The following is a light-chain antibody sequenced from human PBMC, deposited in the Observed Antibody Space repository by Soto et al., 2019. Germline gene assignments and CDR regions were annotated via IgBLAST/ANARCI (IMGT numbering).Light chain of an antibody. V-gene: IGLV2-14*01. J-gene: IGLJ1*01. CDR2: EVP. CDR1: SSDGGAYNY. Sequence: QSVLTQPASVSGSPRQSITISCTGTSSDGGAYNYVSWYQHHPGKVPKLLIYEVPNRPSGVSDGFSGSKSGNTASLTISGLQAQDEAHYYCCSSAPGRTIVVGTGTKVTV. CDR3: CSSAPGRTIV.